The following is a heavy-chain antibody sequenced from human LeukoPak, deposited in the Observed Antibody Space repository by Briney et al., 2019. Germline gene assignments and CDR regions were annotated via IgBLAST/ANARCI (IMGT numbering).Heavy chain of an antibody. CDR1: GFTFSSYA. CDR3: AKDLGSITMVRGVIITNPNWFDP. V-gene: IGHV3-30-3*01. D-gene: IGHD3-10*01. J-gene: IGHJ5*02. CDR2: ISYDGSNK. Sequence: QSGGSLRLSCAASGFTFSSYAMHWVRQAPGKGLEWVAVISYDGSNKYYADSVKGRFTISRDNSENTLYLQMNSLRAEDTAVYYCAKDLGSITMVRGVIITNPNWFDPWGQGTLVTVSS.